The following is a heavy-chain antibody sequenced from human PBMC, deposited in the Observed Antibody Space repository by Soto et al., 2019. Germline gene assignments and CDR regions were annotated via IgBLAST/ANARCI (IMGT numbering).Heavy chain of an antibody. CDR1: GFTFSSYG. CDR3: AKGCNYDDNSRLGHDY. CDR2: ISYDGSVK. Sequence: QVQLVESGGGVVQPGRSLRLSCAASGFTFSSYGIHWVRQAPGKGLEWVAVISYDGSVKYYADSVKGRFTISRDNSKNTLYLQMNSLRVEDTAVYYCAKGCNYDDNSRLGHDYWGQGTLVTVSS. V-gene: IGHV3-30*18. D-gene: IGHD3-22*01. J-gene: IGHJ4*02.